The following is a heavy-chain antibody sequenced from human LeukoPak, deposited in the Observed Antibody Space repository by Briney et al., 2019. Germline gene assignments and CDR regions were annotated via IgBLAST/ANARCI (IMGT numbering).Heavy chain of an antibody. D-gene: IGHD2-15*01. Sequence: ASVRVSSMASGYTLTSYGISWVRQALGQGPEWMGWIIAYNGNTRYAQKLQGRVTMTTDSSTSAAYMELRSLRSEDMAVYYCARAGGYCGRISCPYYFDYWGQGSLVAVSS. CDR2: IIAYNGNT. CDR1: GYTLTSYG. CDR3: ARAGGYCGRISCPYYFDY. J-gene: IGHJ4*02. V-gene: IGHV1-18*03.